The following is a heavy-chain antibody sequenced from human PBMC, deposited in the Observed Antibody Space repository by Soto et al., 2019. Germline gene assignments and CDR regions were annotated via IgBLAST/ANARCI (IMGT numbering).Heavy chain of an antibody. D-gene: IGHD3-9*01. Sequence: GGSLRLSCAASGFTFSSYWMHWVRQAPGKGLVWVSRINSDGSSTSYADSVKGRFTISRDNAKNTLYLQMNSLRAEDTAVYYCARGSPRLALDYWGQGTLVTVSS. CDR1: GFTFSSYW. CDR2: INSDGSST. CDR3: ARGSPRLALDY. J-gene: IGHJ4*02. V-gene: IGHV3-74*01.